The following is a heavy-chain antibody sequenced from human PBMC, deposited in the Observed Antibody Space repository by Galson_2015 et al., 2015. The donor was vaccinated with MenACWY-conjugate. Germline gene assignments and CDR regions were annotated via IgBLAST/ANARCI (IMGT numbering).Heavy chain of an antibody. Sequence: CAISGDSVSCNSAAWTWIRQSPSRGLEWLGGTYYRSRWHNDYAVSVKSRITINPDTSRNQLSLQLSSVTPEDTAVYYCARGVTRTSGTINWYFDFWGRGTLVTVSS. CDR1: GDSVSCNSAA. D-gene: IGHD6-13*01. CDR2: TYYRSRWHN. J-gene: IGHJ2*01. CDR3: ARGVTRTSGTINWYFDF. V-gene: IGHV6-1*01.